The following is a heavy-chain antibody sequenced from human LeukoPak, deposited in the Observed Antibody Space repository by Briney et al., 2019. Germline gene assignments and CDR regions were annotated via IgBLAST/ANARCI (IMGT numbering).Heavy chain of an antibody. J-gene: IGHJ4*02. Sequence: GRSLRLSCAASGFTFSSYAMHWVRQAPGKGLEWVVVISYDGSNKYYADSVKGRFTISRDNSKNTLYLQMNSLRAEDTAVYYCARLYGDYDYWGQGTLVTVSS. V-gene: IGHV3-30-3*01. D-gene: IGHD4-17*01. CDR3: ARLYGDYDY. CDR2: ISYDGSNK. CDR1: GFTFSSYA.